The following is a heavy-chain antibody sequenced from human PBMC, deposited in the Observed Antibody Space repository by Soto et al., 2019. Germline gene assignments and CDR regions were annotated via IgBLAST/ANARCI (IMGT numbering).Heavy chain of an antibody. V-gene: IGHV5-10-1*01. Sequence: GGSLKISCSGSGYSFTSYWISWVRQMPGKGLEWMGRIDPSDSYTNYSPSFQGHVTISADKSISTAYLQWSSLKASDTAMYYCASPYCGGDCYNDAFDIWGQGTMVTVSS. D-gene: IGHD2-21*02. CDR3: ASPYCGGDCYNDAFDI. CDR2: IDPSDSYT. J-gene: IGHJ3*02. CDR1: GYSFTSYW.